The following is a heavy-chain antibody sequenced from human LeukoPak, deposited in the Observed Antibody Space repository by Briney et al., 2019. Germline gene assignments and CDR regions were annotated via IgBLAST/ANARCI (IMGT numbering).Heavy chain of an antibody. Sequence: PGGSLRLSCAASGFTFSSYGMHWVRQAPGKGLEWVAVISYDGSNKYYADSVKGRFTISRDNSKNTLYLQMNSLRAEDTAVYYCANPIWGENYYDSGGYYFFDYWGQGTLVTVSS. D-gene: IGHD3-22*01. J-gene: IGHJ4*02. CDR1: GFTFSSYG. CDR3: ANPIWGENYYDSGGYYFFDY. CDR2: ISYDGSNK. V-gene: IGHV3-30*18.